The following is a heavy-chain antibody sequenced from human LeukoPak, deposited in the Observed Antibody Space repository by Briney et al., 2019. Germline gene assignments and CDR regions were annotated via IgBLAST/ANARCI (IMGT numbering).Heavy chain of an antibody. Sequence: PGGSLRLSCAASGFTFSSYSMNWVRQAPGKGLEWVSYISSSSSTIYYADSVKGRSTISRDNAKNSLYLQMNSLRSEDTAVYYCARSGSIAVAGTFDYWGQGTLVTVSS. CDR3: ARSGSIAVAGTFDY. CDR1: GFTFSSYS. V-gene: IGHV3-48*01. CDR2: ISSSSSTI. J-gene: IGHJ4*02. D-gene: IGHD6-19*01.